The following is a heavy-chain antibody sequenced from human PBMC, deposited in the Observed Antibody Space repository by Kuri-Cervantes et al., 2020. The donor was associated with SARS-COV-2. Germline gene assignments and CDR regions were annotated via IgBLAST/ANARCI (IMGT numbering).Heavy chain of an antibody. D-gene: IGHD6-13*01. J-gene: IGHJ5*02. CDR2: IYYSGST. CDR1: GGSISSSSYY. Sequence: ESLKISCTVSGGSISSSSYYWGWIRQPPGKGLEWIGTIYYSGSTYYNPSLKSRVTISVDTSKNQFSLKLSSVTAADTAVYYCARQQLVLSNWFDPWGQGTRVTVAS. CDR3: ARQQLVLSNWFDP. V-gene: IGHV4-39*01.